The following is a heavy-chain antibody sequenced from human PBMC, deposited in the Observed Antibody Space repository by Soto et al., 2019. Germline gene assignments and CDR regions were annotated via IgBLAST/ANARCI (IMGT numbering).Heavy chain of an antibody. J-gene: IGHJ4*02. Sequence: QVQLVESGGGVVQPGRSLRLSCAASGFTFSSYAMHWVRQAPGKGLEWVAVISDDGSNKYYADSVKGRFTISRDNSKNTLYLQMNSLRAEDTAVYYCARVAYYDSSGYYVLDYWGQGTLVTVSS. D-gene: IGHD3-22*01. CDR2: ISDDGSNK. V-gene: IGHV3-30-3*01. CDR1: GFTFSSYA. CDR3: ARVAYYDSSGYYVLDY.